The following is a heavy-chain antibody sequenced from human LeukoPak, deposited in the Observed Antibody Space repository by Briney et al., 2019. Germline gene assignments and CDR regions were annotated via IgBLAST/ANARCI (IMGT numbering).Heavy chain of an antibody. CDR3: ARNNVGPRLSSYEDY. J-gene: IGHJ4*02. CDR1: GGTFSSYA. V-gene: IGHV1-69*05. Sequence: ASVKVSCKASGGTFSSYAISWVRQAPGQGLEWMGGIIPIFGTANYAQKFQGRVTITTDESTSTAYMELSSLRSEDTAVYYCARNNVGPRLSSYEDYWGQGTLVTVSS. D-gene: IGHD6-13*01. CDR2: IIPIFGTA.